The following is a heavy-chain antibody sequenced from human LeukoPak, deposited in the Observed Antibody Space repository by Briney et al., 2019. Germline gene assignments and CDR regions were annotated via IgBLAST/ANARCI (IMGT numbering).Heavy chain of an antibody. CDR2: IYYSGST. D-gene: IGHD1-1*01. V-gene: IGHV4-39*07. CDR1: GGSISSSSYY. J-gene: IGHJ6*02. Sequence: SETLSLTCTVSGGSISSSSYYWGWIRQPPGKGLEWIGSIYYSGSTYYNPSLKSRVTISVDTSKNQFSLKLSSVTAADTAVYYCARGSGRMEGMDVWGQGTTVTVSS. CDR3: ARGSGRMEGMDV.